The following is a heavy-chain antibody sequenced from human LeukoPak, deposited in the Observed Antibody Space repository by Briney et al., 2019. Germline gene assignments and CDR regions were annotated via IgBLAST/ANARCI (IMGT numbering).Heavy chain of an antibody. CDR1: GFTFSSYW. Sequence: PGGSLRLSCAASGFTFSSYWMHWVRHAPGKGLVWVSAISGSGGSTYYADSVKGRFTISRDNSKNTLYLQMNSLRAEDTAVYYCAKGGDDYGDYGPFDYWGQGTLVTVSS. V-gene: IGHV3-23*01. J-gene: IGHJ4*02. CDR3: AKGGDDYGDYGPFDY. CDR2: ISGSGGST. D-gene: IGHD4-17*01.